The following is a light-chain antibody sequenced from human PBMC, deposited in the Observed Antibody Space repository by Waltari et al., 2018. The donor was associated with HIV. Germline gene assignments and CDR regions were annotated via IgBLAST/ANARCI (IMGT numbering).Light chain of an antibody. CDR3: QQYGGSPDT. Sequence: EIVLTQSPDTLSLSPGERATLPCRASQSVGSNYLAGFQHRPVQPPRLLIYAASTRAAGIPDRFSGSGSGTHFTLSINKLEPEDFAMYCCQQYGGSPDTFGQGT. J-gene: IGKJ2*01. CDR1: QSVGSNY. V-gene: IGKV3-20*01. CDR2: AAS.